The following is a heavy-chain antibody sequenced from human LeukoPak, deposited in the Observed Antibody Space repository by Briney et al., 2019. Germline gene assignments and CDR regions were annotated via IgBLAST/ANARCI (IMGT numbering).Heavy chain of an antibody. CDR2: VYPGDSDT. V-gene: IGHV5-51*01. Sequence: GESLKISCKGSGYTFTTYWIGWVRQMPGKGLEWMGIVYPGDSDTRYSPSFQGQVTISADKSISTAYLQWNSLEASDTAMYYCARPSYYFDTSSYSARGYYFDYWGQGTLVTVSS. CDR1: GYTFTTYW. D-gene: IGHD3-22*01. J-gene: IGHJ4*02. CDR3: ARPSYYFDTSSYSARGYYFDY.